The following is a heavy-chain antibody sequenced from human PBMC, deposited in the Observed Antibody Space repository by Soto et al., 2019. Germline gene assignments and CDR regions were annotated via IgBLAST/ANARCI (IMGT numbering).Heavy chain of an antibody. CDR3: ARISSVDPYGYVNGGLDV. CDR2: FYHSGNS. V-gene: IGHV4-59*01. CDR1: GGSIRRYY. Sequence: TLSLTCSVSGGSIRRYYWSWIRQSPEKGLEWIGYFYHSGNSNYNPSLKSRVTISVDTSKNQLSLSLRSVTAADTAVYFCARISSVDPYGYVNGGLDVWGQGTTVTVSS. D-gene: IGHD5-18*01. J-gene: IGHJ6*02.